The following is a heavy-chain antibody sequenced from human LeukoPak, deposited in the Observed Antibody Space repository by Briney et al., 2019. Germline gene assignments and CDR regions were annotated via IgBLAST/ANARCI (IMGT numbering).Heavy chain of an antibody. D-gene: IGHD5-12*01. V-gene: IGHV4-61*02. CDR2: IYTSGST. CDR1: GGSISGGSYY. J-gene: IGHJ5*02. Sequence: SQTLSLTCTVSGGSISGGSYYWSWIRQPAGKGLEWIGRIYTSGSTNYNPSLKSRVTISVDTSKNQFSLKLSSVTAADTAVYYCARGGPYMVALGTWGQGTLVTVSS. CDR3: ARGGPYMVALGT.